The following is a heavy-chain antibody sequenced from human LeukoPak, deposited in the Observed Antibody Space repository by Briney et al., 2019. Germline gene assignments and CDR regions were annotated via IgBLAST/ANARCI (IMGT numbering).Heavy chain of an antibody. J-gene: IGHJ4*02. CDR2: ISSSSSTI. Sequence: PGGSLRLSCAASGFTFSSYSMNWVRQAPGKGLEWVSYISSSSSTIYYADSVKGRFTISRDNAKNSLYLQMNSLRAEDTAVYYCAREAAADIDYWGQGTLVTVSS. CDR1: GFTFSSYS. D-gene: IGHD6-13*01. V-gene: IGHV3-48*01. CDR3: AREAAADIDY.